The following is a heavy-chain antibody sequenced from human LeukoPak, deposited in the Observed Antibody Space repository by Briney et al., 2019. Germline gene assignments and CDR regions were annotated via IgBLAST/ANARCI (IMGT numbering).Heavy chain of an antibody. D-gene: IGHD3-3*01. CDR1: GGTFSSYA. Sequence: SVKVSCKASGGTFSSYAISWVRQSPGQGLEWMGGIIPIFGTANYAQKFQGRVTITADESTSTAYMELSSLRSEDTAVYYCASLKPVYDFWSGFDYWGQGTLVTVSS. V-gene: IGHV1-69*01. CDR3: ASLKPVYDFWSGFDY. J-gene: IGHJ4*02. CDR2: IIPIFGTA.